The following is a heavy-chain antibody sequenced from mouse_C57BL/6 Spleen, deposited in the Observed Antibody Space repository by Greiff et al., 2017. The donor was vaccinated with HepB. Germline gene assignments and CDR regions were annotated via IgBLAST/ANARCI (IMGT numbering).Heavy chain of an antibody. J-gene: IGHJ1*03. D-gene: IGHD2-1*01. CDR1: GYAFSSYW. V-gene: IGHV1-80*01. CDR2: IYPGDGDT. Sequence: QVQLQQSGAELVKPGASVKISCKASGYAFSSYWMNWVKQRPGKGLEWIGQIYPGDGDTNYNGKFKGKATLTADKSSSTAYMQLSSLTSEDSAVYFCAIRPYGNYWYFDVWGTGTTVTVSS. CDR3: AIRPYGNYWYFDV.